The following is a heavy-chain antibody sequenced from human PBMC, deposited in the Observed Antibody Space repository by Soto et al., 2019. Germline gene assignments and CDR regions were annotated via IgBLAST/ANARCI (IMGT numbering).Heavy chain of an antibody. CDR2: ISSSSSYI. V-gene: IGHV3-21*01. Sequence: PGGSLRLSCAASGFTFSSYSMNWVRQAPGKGLEWVSSISSSSSYIYYADSVKGRFTISRDNAKNSLYLQMNSLRAEDTAVYYCARALAYGPYNWFDPWGQGTLVTVSS. J-gene: IGHJ5*02. D-gene: IGHD4-17*01. CDR1: GFTFSSYS. CDR3: ARALAYGPYNWFDP.